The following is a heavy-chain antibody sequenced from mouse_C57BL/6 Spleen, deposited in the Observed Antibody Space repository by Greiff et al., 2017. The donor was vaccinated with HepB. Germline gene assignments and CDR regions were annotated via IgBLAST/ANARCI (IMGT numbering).Heavy chain of an antibody. V-gene: IGHV1-69*01. CDR1: GYTFTSYW. CDR3: ARAAPGYAMDD. Sequence: QVQLQQPGAELVMPGASVKLSCKASGYTFTSYWMHWVKQRPGQGLEWIGEIDPSDSYTNYNQKFKGKSTLTVDKSSSTAYMQLNSLTSEDSAVYYCARAAPGYAMDDWGQGTAVTVSS. CDR2: IDPSDSYT. D-gene: IGHD4-1*01. J-gene: IGHJ4*01.